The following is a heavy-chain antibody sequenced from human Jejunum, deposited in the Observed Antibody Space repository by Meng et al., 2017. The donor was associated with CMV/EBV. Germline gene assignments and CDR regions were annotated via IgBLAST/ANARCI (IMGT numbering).Heavy chain of an antibody. Sequence: GGSISRDHWSWIRQPPGKGLEFIGYIYYRGNTNQNPSLKSRVTISADPSKNRISLQLTSVTAADTAVYYCARVSPEYGGNSYFDYWGQGILVTVSS. D-gene: IGHD4-23*01. CDR1: GGSISRDH. J-gene: IGHJ4*02. CDR3: ARVSPEYGGNSYFDY. V-gene: IGHV4-59*01. CDR2: IYYRGNT.